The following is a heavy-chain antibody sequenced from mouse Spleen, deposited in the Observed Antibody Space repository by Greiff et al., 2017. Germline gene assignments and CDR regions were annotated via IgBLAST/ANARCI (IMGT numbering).Heavy chain of an antibody. CDR2: IWSGGST. V-gene: IGHV2-2*01. CDR1: GFSLTSYG. J-gene: IGHJ3*01. Sequence: QVQLQQSGPGLVQPSQSLSITCTVSGFSLTSYGVHWVRQSPGKGLEWLGVIWSGGSTDYNAAFISRLSISKDNSKSQVFFKMNSLQADDTAIYYCARVYDYDGGPFAYWGQGTLVTVSA. D-gene: IGHD2-4*01. CDR3: ARVYDYDGGPFAY.